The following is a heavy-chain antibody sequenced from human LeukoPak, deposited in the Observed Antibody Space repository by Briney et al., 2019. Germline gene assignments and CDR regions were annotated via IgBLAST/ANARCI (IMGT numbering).Heavy chain of an antibody. Sequence: PSETLSLTCAVYGGSFSGYYWSWIRQPPGKELEWIGEINHSGSTNYNPSLKSRVTISVDTSKNQFSLKLSSVTAADTAVYYCARGTKHIYRYSYGTQPFDYWGQGTLVTVSS. D-gene: IGHD5-18*01. V-gene: IGHV4-34*01. CDR2: INHSGST. CDR1: GGSFSGYY. J-gene: IGHJ4*02. CDR3: ARGTKHIYRYSYGTQPFDY.